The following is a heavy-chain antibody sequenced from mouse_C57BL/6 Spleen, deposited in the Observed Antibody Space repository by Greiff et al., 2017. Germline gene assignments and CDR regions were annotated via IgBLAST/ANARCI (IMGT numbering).Heavy chain of an antibody. V-gene: IGHV14-3*01. D-gene: IGHD2-4*01. Sequence: VQLQQSVAELVRPGASVKLSCTASGFNFKNSYMHWVKQRPEQGLEWIGRIDPANGNTKYAPKFQGKATITADTSSNTAYLQLRSLTSEDTAIYYWALSTMITTGAYYAMDDWGQGTSVTVAS. J-gene: IGHJ4*01. CDR3: ALSTMITTGAYYAMDD. CDR2: IDPANGNT. CDR1: GFNFKNSY.